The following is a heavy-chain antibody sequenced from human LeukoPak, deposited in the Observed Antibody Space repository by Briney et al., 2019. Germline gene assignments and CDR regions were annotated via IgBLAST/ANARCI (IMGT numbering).Heavy chain of an antibody. CDR1: GYTFTGYY. Sequence: ASVKVSCKGSGYTFTGYYMHWVRQAPGQGLEWMGWISANNGDTNSAQKFQDRVTMTTDTSTSTAYMELRSLRSDDTAVYYCARDFFHGHCAGLSCFLLDYWGQGSLVTVSS. V-gene: IGHV1-18*04. CDR3: ARDFFHGHCAGLSCFLLDY. D-gene: IGHD2-15*01. J-gene: IGHJ4*02. CDR2: ISANNGDT.